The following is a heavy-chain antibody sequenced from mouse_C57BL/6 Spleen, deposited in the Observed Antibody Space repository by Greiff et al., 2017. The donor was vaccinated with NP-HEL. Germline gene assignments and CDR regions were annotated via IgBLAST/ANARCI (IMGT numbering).Heavy chain of an antibody. V-gene: IGHV1-80*01. CDR2: IYPGDGDT. J-gene: IGHJ3*01. Sequence: QVQLKQSGAELVKPGASVKISCKASGYAFSSYWMNWVKQRPGQGLEWIGQIYPGDGDTNYNGKFKGKATLTADKSSSTAYMQLSSLTSEDSAVYFCARLDSSGPFAYWGQGTLVTVSA. CDR3: ARLDSSGPFAY. D-gene: IGHD3-2*02. CDR1: GYAFSSYW.